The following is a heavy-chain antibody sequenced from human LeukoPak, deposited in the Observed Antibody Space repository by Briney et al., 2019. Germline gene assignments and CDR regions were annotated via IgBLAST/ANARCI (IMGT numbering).Heavy chain of an antibody. Sequence: GGSLRLSCAASGFTFSSYWMHWVRQASGKGLEWVSSISSSSSYIYYADSVKGRFTISRDNAKNSLYLQMNSLRAEDTAVYYCARDRVGYYDSRTDYWGQGTLVTVSS. CDR3: ARDRVGYYDSRTDY. D-gene: IGHD3-22*01. V-gene: IGHV3-21*01. CDR2: ISSSSSYI. J-gene: IGHJ4*02. CDR1: GFTFSSYW.